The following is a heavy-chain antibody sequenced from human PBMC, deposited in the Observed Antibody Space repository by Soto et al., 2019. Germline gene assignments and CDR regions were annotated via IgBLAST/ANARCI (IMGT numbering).Heavy chain of an antibody. CDR1: GFTFSNAW. Sequence: GGSLRLSCIGSGFTFSNAWINWVRQVPGKGLEWVGRIKSKPDGVTTDYAAPVKGRFTISRDDSKNTVYLQMSSLKTEDTALYYCVTGQYCDYWGQGTLVTVSS. V-gene: IGHV3-15*01. CDR2: IKSKPDGVTT. J-gene: IGHJ4*02. CDR3: VTGQYCDY.